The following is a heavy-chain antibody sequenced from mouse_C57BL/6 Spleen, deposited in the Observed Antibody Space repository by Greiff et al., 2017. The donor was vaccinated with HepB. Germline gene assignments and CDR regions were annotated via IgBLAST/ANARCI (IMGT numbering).Heavy chain of an antibody. J-gene: IGHJ3*01. CDR1: GYTFTSYG. CDR2: IYPRSGNT. V-gene: IGHV1-81*01. CDR3: AKGESNYGLAY. Sequence: QVQLQESGAELARPGASVKLSCKASGYTFTSYGISWVKQRTGQGLEWIGEIYPRSGNTYYNEKFKGKATLTADTSSSTAYRELRSLTSEDSAVYFCAKGESNYGLAYGGQGTLVTVSA. D-gene: IGHD2-5*01.